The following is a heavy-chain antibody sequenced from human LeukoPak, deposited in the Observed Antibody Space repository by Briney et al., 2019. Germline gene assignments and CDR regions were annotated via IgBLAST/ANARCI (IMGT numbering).Heavy chain of an antibody. V-gene: IGHV1-2*02. CDR3: ARGRGWENERLRWFDP. D-gene: IGHD1-26*01. CDR1: GYTFTGYY. CDR2: INPNSGGT. J-gene: IGHJ5*02. Sequence: GASVKVSCKASGYTFTGYYMHWVRQAPGQGLEWMGWINPNSGGTNYAQKFQGRVTMTRDTSISTAYMELSRLRSDDTAVYYCARGRGWENERLRWFDPWGQGTLVTVSS.